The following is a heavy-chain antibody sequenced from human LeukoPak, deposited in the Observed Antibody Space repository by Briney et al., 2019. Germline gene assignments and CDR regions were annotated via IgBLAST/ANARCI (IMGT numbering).Heavy chain of an antibody. Sequence: SETLSLTCTVSGGSISSYYWSWIRQPPGKGLEWIGYIYYSGSTNYNPSLKSRVTISVDTSKNQFSLKLSSVTAADTAVYYCARGDDYYGSGILFDPWGQGTLVTVSS. CDR1: GGSISSYY. D-gene: IGHD3-10*01. J-gene: IGHJ5*02. V-gene: IGHV4-59*01. CDR3: ARGDDYYGSGILFDP. CDR2: IYYSGST.